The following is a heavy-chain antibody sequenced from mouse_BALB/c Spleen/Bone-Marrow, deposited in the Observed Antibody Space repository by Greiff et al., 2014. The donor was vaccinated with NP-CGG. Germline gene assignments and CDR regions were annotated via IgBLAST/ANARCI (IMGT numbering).Heavy chain of an antibody. D-gene: IGHD1-1*01. CDR1: GFNIKDTY. CDR2: IDPANGNT. V-gene: IGHV14-3*02. CDR3: ARYYYGSSSFDY. Sequence: VHVKQSGAELVKPGASVKLSCTASGFNIKDTYMHWVKQRPEQGLEWIGRIDPANGNTKYDPKFQGKATITADTSSNTAYLQLSSLTSEDTAVYYCARYYYGSSSFDYWGQGTTLTVSS. J-gene: IGHJ2*01.